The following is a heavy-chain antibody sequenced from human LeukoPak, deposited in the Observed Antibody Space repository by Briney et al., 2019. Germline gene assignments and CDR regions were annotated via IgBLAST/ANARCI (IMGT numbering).Heavy chain of an antibody. Sequence: PGGSLRLSCAASGFTFSSYDMHWVRHATGKGLEWVSAIGTAGDTYYPGSVKGRFTISRENAKNSLYLQMNSLRAGDTAVYYCARGLKQQLVRPYDAFDIWGQGTMVTVSS. V-gene: IGHV3-13*01. J-gene: IGHJ3*02. CDR1: GFTFSSYD. CDR3: ARGLKQQLVRPYDAFDI. D-gene: IGHD6-13*01. CDR2: IGTAGDT.